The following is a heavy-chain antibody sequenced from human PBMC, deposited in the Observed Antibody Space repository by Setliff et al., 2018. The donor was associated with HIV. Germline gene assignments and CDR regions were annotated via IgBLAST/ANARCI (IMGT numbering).Heavy chain of an antibody. J-gene: IGHJ4*02. CDR1: GDTFSDYY. V-gene: IGHV1-2*06. D-gene: IGHD4-17*01. CDR2: VDPQDDET. CDR3: ARGDDYGDFYFFDY. Sequence: ASVKVSCKASGDTFSDYYIHWVQQAPGKGLEWMGRVDPQDDETIYAENFQGRVTMTSDTSISTVYMELNSLRSDDTAVFYCARGDDYGDFYFFDYWGQGTLVTVSS.